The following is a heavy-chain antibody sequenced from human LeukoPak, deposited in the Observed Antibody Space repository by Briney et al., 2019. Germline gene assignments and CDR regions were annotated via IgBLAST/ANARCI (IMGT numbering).Heavy chain of an antibody. CDR1: GYTFTGYD. Sequence: GASVKVSCKASGYTFTGYDINWVRQATGQGLEWMGWMNPNSGNTGYAQKFQGRVTMTSNTSISTAYMELSSLRSEDTAVYYCARGNYYASGRPSDYWGQGILVTVSS. CDR3: ARGNYYASGRPSDY. CDR2: MNPNSGNT. V-gene: IGHV1-8*01. D-gene: IGHD3-10*01. J-gene: IGHJ4*02.